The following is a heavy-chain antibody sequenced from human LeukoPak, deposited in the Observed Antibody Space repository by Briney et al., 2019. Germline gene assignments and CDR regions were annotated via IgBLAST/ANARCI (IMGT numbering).Heavy chain of an antibody. CDR1: GFTFSSYA. V-gene: IGHV3-23*01. J-gene: IGHJ4*02. CDR3: VNDVNWSTY. Sequence: GGSLRLSCAASGFTFSSYAMIWVRQAPGKGLEWVSVISGNGDTTYYADSVKGRFTISRDNSRNTVYLQMNSLRGDGTAVYYCVNDVNWSTYWGQGTLVTVSS. D-gene: IGHD1-1*01. CDR2: ISGNGDTT.